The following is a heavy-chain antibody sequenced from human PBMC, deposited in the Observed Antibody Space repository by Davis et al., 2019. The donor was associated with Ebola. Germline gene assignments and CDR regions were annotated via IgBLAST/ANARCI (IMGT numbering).Heavy chain of an antibody. CDR3: ARAMARAVATYYFDY. J-gene: IGHJ4*02. CDR1: GYTFTGYY. V-gene: IGHV1-2*04. CDR2: INPNSGGT. D-gene: IGHD5-12*01. Sequence: ASVKVSCKASGYTFTGYYMHWVRQAPGQGLEWMGWINPNSGGTNYAQKFQGWVTMTRDTSISTAYMELSRLRSDDTAVYYCARAMARAVATYYFDYWGQGTLVTVSS.